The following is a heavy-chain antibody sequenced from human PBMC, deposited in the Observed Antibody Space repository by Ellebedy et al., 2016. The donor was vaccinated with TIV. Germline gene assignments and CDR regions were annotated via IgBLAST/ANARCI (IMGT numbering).Heavy chain of an antibody. CDR2: RKQDGSAK. V-gene: IGHV3-7*01. J-gene: IGHJ4*02. CDR3: AREGNWDLDY. CDR1: GFTFSSSW. Sequence: PGGSLRLSCAASGFTFSSSWMNWVRQAPGKGLEWVANRKQDGSAKFYVDSVKGRFPISRDDSKNSLYLQMNSPRAEDTAVYYCAREGNWDLDYWGQGTLVTVSS. D-gene: IGHD7-27*01.